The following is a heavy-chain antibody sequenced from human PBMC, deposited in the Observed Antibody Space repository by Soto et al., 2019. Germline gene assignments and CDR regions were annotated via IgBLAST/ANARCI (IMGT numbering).Heavy chain of an antibody. Sequence: GASVKVSCKASGGTFSSYAISWVRQAPGQGLEWMGGIIPIFGTANYAQKFQGRVTITADESTSTAYMELSSLRSEDTAVYYCARDLVVRGVRVVLRFDPWGQGTLVTVSS. D-gene: IGHD3-10*01. CDR2: IIPIFGTA. J-gene: IGHJ5*02. V-gene: IGHV1-69*13. CDR3: ARDLVVRGVRVVLRFDP. CDR1: GGTFSSYA.